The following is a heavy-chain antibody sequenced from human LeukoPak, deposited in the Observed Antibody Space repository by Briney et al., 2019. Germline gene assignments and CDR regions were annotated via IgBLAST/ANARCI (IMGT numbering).Heavy chain of an antibody. CDR1: GFTFSSYG. J-gene: IGHJ4*02. CDR2: ISGSGGST. V-gene: IGHV3-23*01. Sequence: TGGSLRLSCAASGFTFSSYGMHWVRQAPGKGLEWVSAISGSGGSTYYADSVKGRFTVSRDNSKNTLYLQMNSLRAEDTAVYYCAKNKKSTTGTTMYYFDYWGQGTLVTVSS. CDR3: AKNKKSTTGTTMYYFDY. D-gene: IGHD1-1*01.